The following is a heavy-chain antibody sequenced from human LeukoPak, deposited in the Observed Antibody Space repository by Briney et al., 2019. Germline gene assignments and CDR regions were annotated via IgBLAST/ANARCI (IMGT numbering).Heavy chain of an antibody. CDR1: GGSISSYY. Sequence: SETLSLTCTVSGGSISSYYWSWIRQPPGKGLEWIGRIYTSGSTNYNPSLKSRVTMSVDTSKNQFSLKLSSVTAADTAVYYCARDCYDSSKPYYMDVWGKGTTVTVSS. CDR2: IYTSGST. V-gene: IGHV4-4*07. D-gene: IGHD3-22*01. CDR3: ARDCYDSSKPYYMDV. J-gene: IGHJ6*03.